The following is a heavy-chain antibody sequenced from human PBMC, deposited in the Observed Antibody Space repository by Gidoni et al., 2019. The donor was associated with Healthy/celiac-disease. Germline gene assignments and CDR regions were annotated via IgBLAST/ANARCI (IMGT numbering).Heavy chain of an antibody. Sequence: QVQLVESGGGVVQPGRSLRLSCAASGFTFSSYGMHWVRQAPGKGLEWVAVIWYDGSNKYYADSVKGRFTISRDNSKNTLYLQMYSLRAEDTAVYYCAREPEYYGMDVWGQGTTVTVSS. CDR2: IWYDGSNK. CDR3: AREPEYYGMDV. J-gene: IGHJ6*02. CDR1: GFTFSSYG. V-gene: IGHV3-33*01.